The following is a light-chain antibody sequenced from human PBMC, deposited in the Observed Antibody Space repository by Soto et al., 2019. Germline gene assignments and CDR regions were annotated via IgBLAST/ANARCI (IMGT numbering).Light chain of an antibody. Sequence: QSVLTQPPSVSGAPGQRVIISCTGSNYNIGAGYEVHWFQQLPGTAPKLLIYGNINRPSGVPDRFSGSKSGTSASLAITGLQPEDEADYYCQSYDSSLSVLYVFGTGTKVTVL. CDR2: GNI. J-gene: IGLJ1*01. CDR3: QSYDSSLSVLYV. V-gene: IGLV1-40*01. CDR1: NYNIGAGYE.